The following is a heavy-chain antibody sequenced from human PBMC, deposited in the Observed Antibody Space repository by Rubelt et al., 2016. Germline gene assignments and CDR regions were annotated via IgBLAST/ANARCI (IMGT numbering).Heavy chain of an antibody. D-gene: IGHD3-22*01. V-gene: IGHV1-2*02. CDR3: ARFAIGGHSSGYLFDY. Sequence: QVQLVQSGAEVKKPGASVKVSCKASGYTFTSYGISWVRQAPGQGLEWMGWINPNSGGTNYAQKFQGRVTMTRDTSSSTACMELSRLRSDDTAVYYCARFAIGGHSSGYLFDYWGQGTLVTVSS. CDR1: GYTFTSYG. CDR2: INPNSGGT. J-gene: IGHJ4*02.